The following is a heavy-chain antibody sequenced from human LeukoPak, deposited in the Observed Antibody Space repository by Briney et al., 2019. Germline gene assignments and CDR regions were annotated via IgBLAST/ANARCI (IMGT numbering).Heavy chain of an antibody. Sequence: AGGSLRLLCAASGLTFSGFWMSWVSKAPGKALEWVAKMKQDESDAFYVDSVKGRFTISRDNAKNSVYLQMNSLRTEDTGLYYCARDPYDSGPYSYIDVWGKGTTVTVS. CDR3: ARDPYDSGPYSYIDV. CDR1: GLTFSGFW. D-gene: IGHD3-10*01. V-gene: IGHV3-7*01. CDR2: MKQDESDA. J-gene: IGHJ6*03.